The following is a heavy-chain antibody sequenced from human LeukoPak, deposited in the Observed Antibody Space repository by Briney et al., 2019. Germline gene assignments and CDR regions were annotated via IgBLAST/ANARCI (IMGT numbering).Heavy chain of an antibody. CDR2: IYPGDSDT. V-gene: IGHV5-51*01. CDR1: GYSFTSYW. CDR3: ARHDNRGSYSSDY. Sequence: RGESLKISCKGSGYSFTSYWIGWVRQMPGKGLEWMGIIYPGDSDTRYSPSFQGQVTISADKSITTAYLQWSSLKASDTAIYYCARHDNRGSYSSDYWGQGTLVTVSS. D-gene: IGHD3-22*01. J-gene: IGHJ4*02.